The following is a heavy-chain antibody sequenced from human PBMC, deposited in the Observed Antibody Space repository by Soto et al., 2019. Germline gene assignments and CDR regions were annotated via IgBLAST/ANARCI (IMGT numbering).Heavy chain of an antibody. CDR2: ITSTGSYM. V-gene: IGHV3-21*01. J-gene: IGHJ4*02. CDR3: ARGPYYDFWSGYPVDF. Sequence: ESGGGLVKPGGSLRLSCVASGFAFSSYSMNWVRQAPGKGLEWVSSITSTGSYMYYADSVKGRFTISRDNAKNSLYLQMSSLRGEDTALYYCARGPYYDFWSGYPVDFWGQGTLVTVSS. D-gene: IGHD3-3*01. CDR1: GFAFSSYS.